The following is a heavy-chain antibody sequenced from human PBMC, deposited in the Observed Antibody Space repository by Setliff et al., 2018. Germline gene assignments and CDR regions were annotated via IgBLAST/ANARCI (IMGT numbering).Heavy chain of an antibody. D-gene: IGHD1-1*01. J-gene: IGHJ4*02. CDR3: AKVKKQLIRGSGFDY. CDR1: TFTFTKYA. CDR2: IHVSGGST. V-gene: IGHV3-23*01. Sequence: GGSLRLSCVASTFTFTKYAVTWVRQAPGKGLEWVSSIHVSGGSTYYADSVKGRFTISRDNSENTLDLQMNSLRVEDTALYYCAKVKKQLIRGSGFDYWGQGTLVTVSS.